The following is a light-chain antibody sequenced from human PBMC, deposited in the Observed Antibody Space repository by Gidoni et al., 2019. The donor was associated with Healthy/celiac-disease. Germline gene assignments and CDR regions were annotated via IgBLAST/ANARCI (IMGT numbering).Light chain of an antibody. V-gene: IGLV3-25*02. J-gene: IGLJ2*01. CDR2: KDS. Sequence: SYELTQPPSVSVSPGQTARITCSGDALPKQYAYWYQQKPGQAPVLVIYKDSERPSGIPERFSGSSSGTTVTLTIGGVQAEDEADYYCQSADSSGPVFGGGTKLTVL. CDR3: QSADSSGPV. CDR1: ALPKQY.